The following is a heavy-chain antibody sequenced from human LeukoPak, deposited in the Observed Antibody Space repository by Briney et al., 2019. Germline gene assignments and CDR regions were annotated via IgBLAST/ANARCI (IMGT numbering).Heavy chain of an antibody. J-gene: IGHJ4*02. CDR2: IYSGGST. CDR3: AREVQLERLAFGKEGSALDY. V-gene: IGHV3-53*01. CDR1: GFTVSSNY. D-gene: IGHD1-1*01. Sequence: GGSLRLSCAASGFTVSSNYMSWVRQAPGKGLEWVSVIYSGGSTYYADSVKGRFTISRDNAKNSLYLQINSLRAEDTAVYYCAREVQLERLAFGKEGSALDYWGQGTLVTVS.